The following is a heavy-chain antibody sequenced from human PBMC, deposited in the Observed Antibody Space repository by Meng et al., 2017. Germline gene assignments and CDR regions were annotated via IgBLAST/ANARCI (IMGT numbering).Heavy chain of an antibody. Sequence: GESLKISCAASGFTFDDYAMHWVRQAPGKGLEWVSLISWDGGSTYYADSVKGRFTISRDNSKNSLYLQMNSLRAEGTALYYCAKDEGGSYYGIEYWGQGTLVTVSS. J-gene: IGHJ4*02. CDR1: GFTFDDYA. D-gene: IGHD1-26*01. CDR2: ISWDGGST. V-gene: IGHV3-43D*03. CDR3: AKDEGGSYYGIEY.